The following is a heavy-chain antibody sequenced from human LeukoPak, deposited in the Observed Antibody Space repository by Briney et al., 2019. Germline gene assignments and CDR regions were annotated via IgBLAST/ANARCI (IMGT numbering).Heavy chain of an antibody. Sequence: SETLSLTCTVSGGSMTSYYWTWIRQPAGKGLEWIGRIFASGYTNYNPSLKTRVTMTIDTSNNQFSLRLSSVTAADTAVYYCASSIKYNKDGATDYWGQGTLVTVSS. CDR1: GGSMTSYY. CDR2: IFASGYT. V-gene: IGHV4-4*07. D-gene: IGHD1-14*01. J-gene: IGHJ4*02. CDR3: ASSIKYNKDGATDY.